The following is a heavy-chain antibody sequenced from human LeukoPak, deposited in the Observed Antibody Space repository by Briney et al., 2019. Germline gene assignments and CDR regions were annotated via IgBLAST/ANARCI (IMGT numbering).Heavy chain of an antibody. CDR3: AREAYYEWGYCFDY. CDR2: IWYDGSNK. Sequence: PGGSLRLSCAASGFTFSSYGMHWVRQAPGKGLEWVAVIWYDGSNKYYADSVKGRFTISRDNSKNTLYLQMNSLRAEDTAVYYCAREAYYEWGYCFDYWGQGTLVTVSS. J-gene: IGHJ4*02. D-gene: IGHD3-22*01. CDR1: GFTFSSYG. V-gene: IGHV3-33*01.